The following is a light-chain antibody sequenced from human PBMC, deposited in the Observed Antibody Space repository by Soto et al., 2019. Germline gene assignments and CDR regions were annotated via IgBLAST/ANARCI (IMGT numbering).Light chain of an antibody. CDR1: QGISNN. J-gene: IGKJ1*01. Sequence: DIQMTQSPSSLSASVGDSVTITCRASQGISNNLAWYQQEPGKVPKLLIYGASTLQSGVPSRFSGSRSGTDFTLSISSLQPEDVATYYCQKYDSPPLTFGQGTKVDFK. V-gene: IGKV1-27*01. CDR2: GAS. CDR3: QKYDSPPLT.